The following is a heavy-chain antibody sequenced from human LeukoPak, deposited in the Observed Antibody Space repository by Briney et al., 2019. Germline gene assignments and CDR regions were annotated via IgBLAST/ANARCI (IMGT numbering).Heavy chain of an antibody. V-gene: IGHV4-59*08. D-gene: IGHD3-9*01. CDR2: IYYSGST. CDR1: GGSISSYY. J-gene: IGHJ4*02. Sequence: KASETLSLTCTVSGGSISSYYWSWIRQPPGKGLEWIGYIYYSGSTNYNPSLKSRVTISVDTSKNQFSLKLSSVTAADTAVYYCARFPASFYDILTGPIWGQGTLVTVSS. CDR3: ARFPASFYDILTGPI.